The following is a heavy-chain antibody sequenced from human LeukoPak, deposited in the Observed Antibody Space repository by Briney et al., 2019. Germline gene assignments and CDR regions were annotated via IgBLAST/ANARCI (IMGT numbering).Heavy chain of an antibody. CDR2: IYSSGST. J-gene: IGHJ4*02. Sequence: GGSLRLSCAASGFTVSTNYMSWVRQAPGKGLEWVSIIYSSGSTYYADSVKGRFTISRDNSKNTLYLQMNSLRAEDTAVYYCARVVAAMGGIDYWGQGTLATVSS. V-gene: IGHV3-53*01. CDR1: GFTVSTNY. D-gene: IGHD2-21*02. CDR3: ARVVAAMGGIDY.